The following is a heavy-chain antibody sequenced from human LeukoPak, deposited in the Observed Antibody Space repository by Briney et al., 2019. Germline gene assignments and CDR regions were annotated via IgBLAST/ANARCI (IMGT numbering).Heavy chain of an antibody. Sequence: PGGSLRLSCTASGFTFGDYAMSWVRQAPGKGLEWVGFIRSKAYGGTTEYAASVKGRFTISRDDSKSIAYLQMNSLKTEGTAVYYCTRVDIVVVPAAPSGDFYYYYGMDVWGQGTTVTVSS. J-gene: IGHJ6*02. CDR3: TRVDIVVVPAAPSGDFYYYYGMDV. V-gene: IGHV3-49*04. CDR2: IRSKAYGGTT. CDR1: GFTFGDYA. D-gene: IGHD2-2*01.